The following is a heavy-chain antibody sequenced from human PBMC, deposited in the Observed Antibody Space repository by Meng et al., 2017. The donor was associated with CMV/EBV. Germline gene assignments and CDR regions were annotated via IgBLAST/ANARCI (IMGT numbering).Heavy chain of an antibody. V-gene: IGHV3-9*01. D-gene: IGHD6-13*01. CDR3: AKAGAAGTGAFDY. J-gene: IGHJ4*02. Sequence: SLRLSCAASGFTFDDYAMHWVRQAPGKGLEWVSGISWNSGSIGYADSVKGRFTISRDNAKNSLYLQMNSLRAEDTALYYCAKAGAAGTGAFDYWGQGTLVTVSS. CDR2: ISWNSGSI. CDR1: GFTFDDYA.